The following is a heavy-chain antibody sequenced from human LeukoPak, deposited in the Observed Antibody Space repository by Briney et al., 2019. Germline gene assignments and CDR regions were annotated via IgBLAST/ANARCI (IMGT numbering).Heavy chain of an antibody. V-gene: IGHV4-39*01. CDR2: IYYSGST. D-gene: IGHD1-26*01. Sequence: SETLSLTCAVYGGSFSSSSYYWGWIRQPPGKGLEWIGSIYYSGSTYYNPSLKSRVTISVDTSKNQFSLKLSSVTAADTAVYYCARHEPQHAGYSGSYYLDYWGQGTLVTVSS. CDR3: ARHEPQHAGYSGSYYLDY. CDR1: GGSFSSSSYY. J-gene: IGHJ4*02.